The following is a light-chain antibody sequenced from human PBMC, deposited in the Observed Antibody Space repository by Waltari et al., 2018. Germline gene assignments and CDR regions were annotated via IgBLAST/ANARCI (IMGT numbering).Light chain of an antibody. V-gene: IGLV2-23*02. Sequence: QSALTQPASVSGSPGQSITVSCTGTSSAVWIYNLFSWYQHHPPKAPKLMIYEVSKRPSGVSNRFSGSKSGNTASLTISGLQPEDEADYYCCSYAGANTYVFGSGTKVTVL. CDR1: SSAVWIYNL. CDR3: CSYAGANTYV. CDR2: EVS. J-gene: IGLJ1*01.